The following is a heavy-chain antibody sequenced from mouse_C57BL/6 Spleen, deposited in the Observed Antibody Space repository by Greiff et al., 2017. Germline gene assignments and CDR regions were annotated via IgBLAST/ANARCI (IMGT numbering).Heavy chain of an antibody. V-gene: IGHV1-55*01. Sequence: QVQLQQPGAELVKPGASVKMSCKASGYTFTSYWITWVKQRPGQGLAWIGDIYPGSGSTNYNEKFKSKATLTVDTSSSTAYMQLSSLTSEDSAVYYCARENGTSYAMDYWGQGTSVTVAS. CDR1: GYTFTSYW. CDR2: IYPGSGST. CDR3: ARENGTSYAMDY. D-gene: IGHD1-1*01. J-gene: IGHJ4*01.